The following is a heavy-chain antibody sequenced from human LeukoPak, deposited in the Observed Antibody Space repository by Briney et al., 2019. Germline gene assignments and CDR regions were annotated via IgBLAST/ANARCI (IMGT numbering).Heavy chain of an antibody. J-gene: IGHJ4*02. D-gene: IGHD1-26*01. V-gene: IGHV3-21*01. CDR2: ISSSSSYI. Sequence: GGSLRLSCAASGFTFSSYAMSWFRQAPGEGLVWVSSISSSSSYIYYADSVKGRFTISRDNAKNSLYLQMNSLRAEDTAVYYCARAWGKAYYCDYWGQGTLVTVSS. CDR1: GFTFSSYA. CDR3: ARAWGKAYYCDY.